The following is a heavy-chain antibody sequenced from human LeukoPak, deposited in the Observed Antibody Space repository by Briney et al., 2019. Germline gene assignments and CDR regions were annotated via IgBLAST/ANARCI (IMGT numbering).Heavy chain of an antibody. CDR3: ARDLDIVATIVGY. CDR2: INPNSGGT. V-gene: IGHV1-2*02. D-gene: IGHD5-12*01. CDR1: GYTFTGYY. J-gene: IGHJ4*02. Sequence: ASAKVSCKASGYTFTGYYMHWVRQAPGQGLEWMGWINPNSGGTNYAQKFQGRVTMTRDTSISTAYMELSRLRSDDTAVYYCARDLDIVATIVGYWGQGTLVTVSS.